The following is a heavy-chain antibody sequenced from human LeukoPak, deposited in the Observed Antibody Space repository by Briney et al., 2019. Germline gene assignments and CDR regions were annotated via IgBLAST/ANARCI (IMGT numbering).Heavy chain of an antibody. J-gene: IGHJ3*02. CDR2: IGASGAHI. D-gene: IGHD3-10*01. V-gene: IGHV3-23*01. CDR1: GFIFHNYA. Sequence: GGSLRLSCEASGFIFHNYAMAWVRQAPGKGLEYVSSIGASGAHIYYGGSVKGRFTISRDNSKNTLFLQMNSLRAEDTALYYCATQSPDYSIGPSYGSFNIWGQGTKVTVSS. CDR3: ATQSPDYSIGPSYGSFNI.